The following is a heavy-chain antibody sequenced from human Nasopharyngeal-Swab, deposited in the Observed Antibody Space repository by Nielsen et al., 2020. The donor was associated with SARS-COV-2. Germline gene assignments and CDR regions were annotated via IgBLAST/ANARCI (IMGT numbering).Heavy chain of an antibody. CDR1: GFVFSTYW. V-gene: IGHV3-74*01. D-gene: IGHD7-27*01. CDR2: ISTDGTIA. Sequence: GGSLRLSCAASGFVFSTYWMHWVRQSPGKGLVRVSAISTDGTIAYYAGSERGRFTISRDNAKNSLYLQMNSLRAGDTAVYYCAREDWGKLDYWGQGTLVTVSS. CDR3: AREDWGKLDY. J-gene: IGHJ4*02.